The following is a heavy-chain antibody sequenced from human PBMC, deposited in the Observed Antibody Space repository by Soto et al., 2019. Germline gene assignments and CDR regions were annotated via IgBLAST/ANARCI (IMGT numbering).Heavy chain of an antibody. V-gene: IGHV3-30*18. Sequence: GGSLRLSCTASGFTFSRYGMHWVRQAPGKGLEWVAVMSYDGSNKWYADSVKGRFNVSRDNSKNTLFMQMNSLRAEDTAVYYCVKNSYYDILTGFDYFDYWGQGAPVTVSS. CDR2: MSYDGSNK. CDR3: VKNSYYDILTGFDYFDY. CDR1: GFTFSRYG. D-gene: IGHD3-9*01. J-gene: IGHJ4*02.